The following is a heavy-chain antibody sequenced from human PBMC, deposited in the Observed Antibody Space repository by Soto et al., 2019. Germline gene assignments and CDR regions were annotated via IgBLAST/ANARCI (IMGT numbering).Heavy chain of an antibody. V-gene: IGHV4-34*02. D-gene: IGHD3-3*01. J-gene: IGHJ4*02. Sequence: QVQLQQWGAGLLKPSETLSLTCAVYGGSLSGYYWSWIRQPPGGGLEWIGEINNWRSTIHNPSLKSRVTLSVDTPRNQFSLKLSSMTAADTAVYYCARRPLNYDPWSGTAKPFDYWGQGTLVTVSS. CDR1: GGSLSGYY. CDR2: INNWRST. CDR3: ARRPLNYDPWSGTAKPFDY.